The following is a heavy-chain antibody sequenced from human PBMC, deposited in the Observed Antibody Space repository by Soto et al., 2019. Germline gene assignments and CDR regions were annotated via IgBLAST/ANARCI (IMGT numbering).Heavy chain of an antibody. J-gene: IGHJ5*02. Sequence: SETLSLTCTVSGGSISSGDYYWSWIRQPPGKGLEWIGYIYYSGSTYYNPSLKSRVTISVDTSKNQFSLKLSSVTAADTAVYYCAGGYYDSSGYSLWFDPWGQGTLVTVSS. V-gene: IGHV4-30-4*01. CDR1: GGSISSGDYY. CDR3: AGGYYDSSGYSLWFDP. CDR2: IYYSGST. D-gene: IGHD3-22*01.